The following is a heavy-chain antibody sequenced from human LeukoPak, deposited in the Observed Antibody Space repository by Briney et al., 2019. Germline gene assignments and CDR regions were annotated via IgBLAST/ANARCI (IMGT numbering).Heavy chain of an antibody. CDR2: IRYDGSNK. CDR3: AKDYGITGTGGAWLDP. D-gene: IGHD1-20*01. V-gene: IGHV3-30*02. CDR1: GFAFSRYG. Sequence: PGGSLRLSCAASGFAFSRYGMHWVRQAPGKGLEWVAFIRYDGSNKNHADSVKGRFTISRDNSKNMLYLQMNSLGPEDTSVYYCAKDYGITGTGGAWLDPWGQGTLVTVSS. J-gene: IGHJ5*02.